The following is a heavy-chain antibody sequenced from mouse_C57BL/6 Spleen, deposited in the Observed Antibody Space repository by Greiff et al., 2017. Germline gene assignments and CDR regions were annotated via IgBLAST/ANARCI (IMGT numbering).Heavy chain of an antibody. J-gene: IGHJ4*01. CDR2: INPNNGGT. Sequence: VQLQQSGPELVKPGASVKISCKASGYTFTDYYMNWVKQSHGKSLEWIGDINPNNGGTSYNQKFKGKATLTVDKSSSTAYMELRSLTSEDSAVYYCARGTTVAHYYAMDYWGQGTSVTVSS. CDR3: ARGTTVAHYYAMDY. CDR1: GYTFTDYY. D-gene: IGHD1-1*01. V-gene: IGHV1-26*01.